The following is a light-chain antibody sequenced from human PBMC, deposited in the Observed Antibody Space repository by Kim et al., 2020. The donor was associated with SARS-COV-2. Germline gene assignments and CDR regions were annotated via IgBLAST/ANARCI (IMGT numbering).Light chain of an antibody. CDR1: SGHSSYA. J-gene: IGLJ3*02. Sequence: QLVLTQSPSASASLGASVKLTCTLSSGHSSYAIAWHQQQPEKGTRYLMKLNNDGSHTKGDGIPDRFSGSSSGAERYLTISSLQSEDEADYYCQTWGTGIRVLGGGTQLTVL. V-gene: IGLV4-69*01. CDR3: QTWGTGIRV. CDR2: LNNDGSH.